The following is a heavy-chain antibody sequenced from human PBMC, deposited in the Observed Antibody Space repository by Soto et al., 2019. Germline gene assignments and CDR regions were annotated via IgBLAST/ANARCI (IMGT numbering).Heavy chain of an antibody. J-gene: IGHJ4*02. Sequence: QVHLQESGPGLVKPSGTLSLTCAVSGGSISSANWWTWVRQPPGKGLEWIGEIYHSGSTTYNPSLQSRVAISVDKSKNQFSLKVNSVTAADTAVYYCARRFCRGAGCVQLDYWGPGNLVAVSS. V-gene: IGHV4-4*02. CDR2: IYHSGST. D-gene: IGHD2-15*01. CDR3: ARRFCRGAGCVQLDY. CDR1: GGSISSANW.